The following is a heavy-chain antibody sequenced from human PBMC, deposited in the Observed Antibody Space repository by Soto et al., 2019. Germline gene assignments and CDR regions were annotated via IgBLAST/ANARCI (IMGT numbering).Heavy chain of an antibody. CDR2: ISGSGGST. CDR1: GITFSSYA. Sequence: GGSLRLSCAASGITFSSYAMSWVRQAPGKGLEWVSAISGSGGSTYYADSVKGRFTISRDNSKKTLYLQMNSLRAEDTAVDYLSVGMVRFGDYWGQGTLVTVSS. D-gene: IGHD3-10*01. V-gene: IGHV3-23*01. J-gene: IGHJ4*02. CDR3: SVGMVRFGDY.